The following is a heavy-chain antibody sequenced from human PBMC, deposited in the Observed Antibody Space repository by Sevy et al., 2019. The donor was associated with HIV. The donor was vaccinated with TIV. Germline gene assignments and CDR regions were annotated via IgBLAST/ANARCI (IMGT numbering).Heavy chain of an antibody. CDR1: GFTFSSYW. J-gene: IGHJ6*02. V-gene: IGHV3-74*01. CDR2: INSDGSST. D-gene: IGHD3-10*01. Sequence: GGSLRLSCAASGFTFSSYWMHWVRQAPGKGLVWVSRINSDGSSTSYADSVKGRFTISRDNAKNTLYLQMNSLRAEDTAVYYCASPLGGSGSSYYYYYGMDVWGQGTTVTVSS. CDR3: ASPLGGSGSSYYYYYGMDV.